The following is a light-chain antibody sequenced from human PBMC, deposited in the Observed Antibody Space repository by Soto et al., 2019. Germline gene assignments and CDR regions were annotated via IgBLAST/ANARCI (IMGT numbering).Light chain of an antibody. Sequence: EIVLTQSPATLSLSPGERATLSCRASQSVSSYLAWYQQKPGQAPRLLIYGASNRATGIPARFSGSGSGTDFTLTISSLQSEDFAVYYCQQYNNWPLFGQGTKVDI. CDR2: GAS. J-gene: IGKJ1*01. V-gene: IGKV3-11*01. CDR3: QQYNNWPL. CDR1: QSVSSY.